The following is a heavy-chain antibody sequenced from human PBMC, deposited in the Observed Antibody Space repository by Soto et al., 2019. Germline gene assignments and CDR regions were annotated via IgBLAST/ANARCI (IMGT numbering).Heavy chain of an antibody. V-gene: IGHV4-39*01. CDR3: ARLVVGATHYYYYGMDV. D-gene: IGHD1-26*01. Sequence: SETLSLTCTVSGGSISSSSYDWGWIRQPPGKGLEWIGSIYYSGSTYYNPSLKSRVTISVDTSKNQFSLKLSSVTAADTAVYYCARLVVGATHYYYYGMDVWGQGTTVTVSS. CDR1: GGSISSSSYD. J-gene: IGHJ6*02. CDR2: IYYSGST.